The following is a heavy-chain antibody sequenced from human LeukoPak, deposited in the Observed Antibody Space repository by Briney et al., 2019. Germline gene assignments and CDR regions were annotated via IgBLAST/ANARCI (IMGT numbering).Heavy chain of an antibody. CDR2: SHTGGSI. CDR3: ARRRGGFGEGEFDY. CDR1: GVSISGFY. V-gene: IGHV4-4*08. D-gene: IGHD3-10*01. Sequence: SETLSLTCTVSGVSISGFYWNWIRQPPRKGLEWVGYSHTGGSISSNPSLNSRVAFSMDTSRNQVSLRLNSVTATDTAVYYCARRRGGFGEGEFDYWGQGIPVTVST. J-gene: IGHJ4*02.